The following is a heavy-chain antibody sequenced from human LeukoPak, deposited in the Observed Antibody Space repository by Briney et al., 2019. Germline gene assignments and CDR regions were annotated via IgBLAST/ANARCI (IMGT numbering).Heavy chain of an antibody. D-gene: IGHD5-12*01. CDR3: AKVGYSYDDRGNFDY. V-gene: IGHV3-23*01. J-gene: IGHJ4*02. CDR1: GFIFSNYA. Sequence: QAGGSLRLSCAASGFIFSNYAMSWVRQAPGKGLEWVSGISGGGGITYYADSVKGRFTTSRDNSKNMVYVQMNSLRAEDTAIYYCAKVGYSYDDRGNFDYWGQGTLVTVSS. CDR2: ISGGGGIT.